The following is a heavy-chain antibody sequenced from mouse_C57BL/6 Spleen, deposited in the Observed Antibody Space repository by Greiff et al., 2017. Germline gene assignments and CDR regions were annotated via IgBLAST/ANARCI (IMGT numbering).Heavy chain of an antibody. CDR1: GYAFTNYL. D-gene: IGHD1-1*01. J-gene: IGHJ2*01. V-gene: IGHV1-54*01. Sequence: QVQLQQSGAELVRPGTSVKVSCKASGYAFTNYLIEWVKQRPGQGLEWIGVINPGSGGTNYNEKFKGKATLTADKSSSTAYMQLSSLTSEDSAVYFCARETYGSSSPFDDWGQGTTLTVSS. CDR2: INPGSGGT. CDR3: ARETYGSSSPFDD.